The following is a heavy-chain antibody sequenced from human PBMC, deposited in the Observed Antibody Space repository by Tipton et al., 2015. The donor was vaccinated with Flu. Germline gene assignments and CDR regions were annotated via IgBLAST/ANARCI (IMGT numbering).Heavy chain of an antibody. CDR1: GGSISSYY. D-gene: IGHD5-18*01. CDR2: IYYSGST. V-gene: IGHV4-59*01. CDR3: ARVGGYSYGFDY. Sequence: LRLSCTVSGGSISSYYRSWIRQPPGKGLEWIGYIYYSGSTNYNPSLKSRVTISVDTSKNQFSLKLSSVTAADTAVYYCARVGGYSYGFDYWGQGTLVTVSS. J-gene: IGHJ4*02.